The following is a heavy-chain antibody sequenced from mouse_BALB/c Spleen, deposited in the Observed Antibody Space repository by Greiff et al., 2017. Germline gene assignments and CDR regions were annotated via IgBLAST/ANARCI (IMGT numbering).Heavy chain of an antibody. CDR2: ISYSGST. CDR3: ARSLSYGSLDY. J-gene: IGHJ2*01. Sequence: EVKLMESGPGLVKPSQSLSLTCTVTGYSITSDYAWNWIRQFPGNKLEWMGYISYSGSTSYNPSLKSRISITRDTSKNQFFLQLNSVTTEDTATYYCARSLSYGSLDYWGQGTTLTVSS. D-gene: IGHD1-1*01. V-gene: IGHV3-2*02. CDR1: GYSITSDYA.